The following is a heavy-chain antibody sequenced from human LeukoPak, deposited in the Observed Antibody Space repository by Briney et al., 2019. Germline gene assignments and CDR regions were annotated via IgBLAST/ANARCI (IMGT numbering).Heavy chain of an antibody. CDR1: SGSISSYY. J-gene: IGHJ6*02. CDR3: AGVLRYFDWLSVNYYGMDV. CDR2: IYTSGST. D-gene: IGHD3-9*01. Sequence: SETLSLTCTVSSGSISSYYWSWIRQPAGKGLEWIGRIYTSGSTNYNPSLKSRVTMSVDTSKNQFSLKLSSVTAADTAVYYCAGVLRYFDWLSVNYYGMDVWGQGTTVTVSS. V-gene: IGHV4-4*07.